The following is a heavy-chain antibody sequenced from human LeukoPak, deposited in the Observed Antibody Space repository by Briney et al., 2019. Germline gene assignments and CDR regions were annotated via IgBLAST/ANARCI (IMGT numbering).Heavy chain of an antibody. D-gene: IGHD1-14*01. V-gene: IGHV3-9*01. CDR2: ISWNSGSI. CDR1: GFTFDDYA. Sequence: PGGSLRLSCAASGFTFDDYAMHWVRHAPGKGLEWVSGISWNSGSIGYADSVKGRFTISRDNAKNSLYLQMNSLRAEDTALYYCARNLDYFDYWGQGTLVTVSS. CDR3: ARNLDYFDY. J-gene: IGHJ4*02.